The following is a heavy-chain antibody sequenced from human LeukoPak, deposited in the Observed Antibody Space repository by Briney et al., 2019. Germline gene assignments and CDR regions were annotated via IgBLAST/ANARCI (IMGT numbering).Heavy chain of an antibody. CDR2: ISSSGSTI. Sequence: GGSLRLSCAASGFTFSGYWMHWVRQAPGKGLEWVSYISSSGSTIYYADSVKGRFTISRDNAKNSLYLQMNSLRAEDTAVYYCARATVVSPNYWGQGTLVTVSS. D-gene: IGHD4-23*01. CDR3: ARATVVSPNY. CDR1: GFTFSGYW. J-gene: IGHJ4*02. V-gene: IGHV3-11*01.